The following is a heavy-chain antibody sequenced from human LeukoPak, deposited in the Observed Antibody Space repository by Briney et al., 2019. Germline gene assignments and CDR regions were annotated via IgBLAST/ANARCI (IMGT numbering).Heavy chain of an antibody. CDR1: GYTFTGYY. CDR2: INPNSGGT. D-gene: IGHD3-22*01. V-gene: IGHV1-2*02. CDR3: ARDYCESSGYFGY. Sequence: ASVKVSCKASGYTFTGYYMHWVREAPGQGLEWMGWINPNSGGTNYAQKFQGRVTMTRDTSISTAYMELSRLRSDDTAVYYCARDYCESSGYFGYWGQGTLVTVSS. J-gene: IGHJ4*02.